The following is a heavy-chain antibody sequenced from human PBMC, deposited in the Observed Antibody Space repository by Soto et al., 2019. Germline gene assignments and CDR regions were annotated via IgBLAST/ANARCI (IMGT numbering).Heavy chain of an antibody. CDR1: GYTFTGYY. CDR2: INPNSGGT. J-gene: IGHJ6*02. D-gene: IGHD1-20*01. CDR3: ARDGYNWNDNLAYYYYGMDV. Sequence: ASVKVSCKASGYTFTGYYIHWVRQAPGQGLEWMGWINPNSGGTNYAQKFQGWVTMTRDTSISTAYMELSRLRSDDTAVYYCARDGYNWNDNLAYYYYGMDVWGQGTTVTVSS. V-gene: IGHV1-2*04.